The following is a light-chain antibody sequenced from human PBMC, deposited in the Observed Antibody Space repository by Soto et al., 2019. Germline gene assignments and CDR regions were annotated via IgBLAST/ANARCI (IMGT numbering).Light chain of an antibody. CDR2: DAS. CDR3: QQYDNLPPFT. Sequence: DIQMTQSPSSLSASVGDRVTITCQASQDISNFLNWYQQKPGTAPKLLIYDASNLETGVPSRFSGSGSGTDFTLTISSLQPEDIATYYCQQYDNLPPFTFGPGTKVDI. J-gene: IGKJ3*01. V-gene: IGKV1-33*01. CDR1: QDISNF.